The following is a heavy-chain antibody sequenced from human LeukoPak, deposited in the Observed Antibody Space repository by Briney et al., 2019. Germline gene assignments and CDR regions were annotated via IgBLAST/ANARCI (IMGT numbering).Heavy chain of an antibody. CDR3: AKVYDFWPGAWYFDL. CDR1: GFTFSSYS. Sequence: PGGSLRLSCAASGFTFSSYSMNWVRQAPGKGLEWVSAISESGDSIYYADSVKGRFTISRDNSKNTLYLQMNSLRAEDTAVYYCAKVYDFWPGAWYFDLWGRGTLVTVSS. J-gene: IGHJ2*01. D-gene: IGHD3/OR15-3a*01. V-gene: IGHV3-23*01. CDR2: ISESGDSI.